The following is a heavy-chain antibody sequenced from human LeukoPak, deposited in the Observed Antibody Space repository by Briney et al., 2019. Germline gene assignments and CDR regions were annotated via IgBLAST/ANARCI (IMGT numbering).Heavy chain of an antibody. CDR2: ITHSGST. CDR3: ARGFPGGYDSSGYFLDY. J-gene: IGHJ4*02. Sequence: KPSETLSLTCAVYGGSFSGYYWNWIRQPPGKGLEWIGEITHSGSTNYNPSLKSRVTISVDTSKNQFSLKLSSVTAADTAVYYCARGFPGGYDSSGYFLDYWGQGTLVTVSS. CDR1: GGSFSGYY. V-gene: IGHV4-34*01. D-gene: IGHD3-22*01.